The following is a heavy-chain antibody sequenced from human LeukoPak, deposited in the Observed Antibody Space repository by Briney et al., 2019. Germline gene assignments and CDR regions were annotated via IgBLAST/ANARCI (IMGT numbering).Heavy chain of an antibody. V-gene: IGHV3-23*01. J-gene: IGHJ5*02. D-gene: IGHD6-13*01. Sequence: PGGSLRLSCAASGFTFSGDAMSWVRQAPGQGLEWVGAISGSGGSTYYADSVKGRVTISRDNSKSTLYLRMNSLRAEDTAVYYCAKDRAAATWFAPWGQGTRVTVSS. CDR2: ISGSGGST. CDR3: AKDRAAATWFAP. CDR1: GFTFSGDA.